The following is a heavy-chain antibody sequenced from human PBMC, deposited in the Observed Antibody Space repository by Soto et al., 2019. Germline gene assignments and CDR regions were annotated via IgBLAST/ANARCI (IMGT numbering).Heavy chain of an antibody. Sequence: EVQLVESGGALVQPGRSLRLSCAASGFTFDDYAMHWVRQAPGKGPGWVSGISWNSASIGYADSVKGRFTISRDNAKKSLYLQMNSLSPEDTAVYFCGKDRTTMVRMCDYWGQGTLVTVSS. CDR3: GKDRTTMVRMCDY. CDR2: ISWNSASI. J-gene: IGHJ4*02. CDR1: GFTFDDYA. V-gene: IGHV3-9*01. D-gene: IGHD3-10*01.